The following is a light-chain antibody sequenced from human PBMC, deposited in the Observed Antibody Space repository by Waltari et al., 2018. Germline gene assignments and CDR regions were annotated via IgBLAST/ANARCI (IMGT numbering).Light chain of an antibody. CDR1: QGLNTK. V-gene: IGKV3-15*01. Sequence: EVVMTQSPGTLSVSPGGTVTLSCRASQGLNTKLAWYQKKPGQPPRLLIYDASTRATGVPARFSGSGSGTDFILTISRLQSEDYAVYYCQQYNHWPPWTFGPGTRVEIK. CDR3: QQYNHWPPWT. CDR2: DAS. J-gene: IGKJ1*01.